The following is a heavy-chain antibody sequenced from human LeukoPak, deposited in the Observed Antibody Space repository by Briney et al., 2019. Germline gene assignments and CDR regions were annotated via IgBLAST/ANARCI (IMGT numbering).Heavy chain of an antibody. CDR2: ISGSGGST. D-gene: IGHD3-22*01. Sequence: PGGSLRLSCAASRFTFSTYGMSWVRQAPGKGLGWVSSISGSGGSTNYADSVKGRFTISRDNSKNTLYLQMNSLRDEDTAVYYCAKSSYYDSSGYYREYYFDFWGQGTLVTVSS. CDR1: RFTFSTYG. J-gene: IGHJ4*02. V-gene: IGHV3-23*01. CDR3: AKSSYYDSSGYYREYYFDF.